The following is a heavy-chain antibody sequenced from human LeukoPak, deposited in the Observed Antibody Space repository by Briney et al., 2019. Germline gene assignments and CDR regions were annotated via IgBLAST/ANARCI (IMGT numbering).Heavy chain of an antibody. Sequence: PGRSLRLSCAASGFTFRSYGMHWVRQAPGKGLEWVAVIWYDGGNKNYADSVKGRFTISRDNSKNTLDLQMNSLRAEDTAMCYCAGQSSGTRPFDYWGQGTLVTVSS. V-gene: IGHV3-33*01. CDR1: GFTFRSYG. D-gene: IGHD2-2*01. J-gene: IGHJ4*02. CDR3: AGQSSGTRPFDY. CDR2: IWYDGGNK.